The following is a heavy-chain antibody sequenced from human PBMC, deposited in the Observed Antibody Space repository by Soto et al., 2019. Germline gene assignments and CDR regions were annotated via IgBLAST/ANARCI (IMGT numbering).Heavy chain of an antibody. V-gene: IGHV3-30*03. CDR1: GFTFSSYG. J-gene: IGHJ4*02. CDR3: ATLPVSSGIAVYFDY. CDR2: ISYDGSNK. D-gene: IGHD6-19*01. Sequence: QVQLVESGGGVVQPGRSLRLSCAASGFTFSSYGMHWVRQAPGKGLVWVAVISYDGSNKYYADSVKGRFTISRDNSKNTLYLQMNSLRAEDTAVYYCATLPVSSGIAVYFDYWGQGTLVTVSS.